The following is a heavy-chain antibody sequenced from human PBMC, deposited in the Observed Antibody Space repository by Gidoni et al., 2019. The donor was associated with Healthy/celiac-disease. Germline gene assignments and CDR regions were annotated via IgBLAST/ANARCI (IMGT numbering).Heavy chain of an antibody. Sequence: QVQLQQWDAGLLKPSETLSLTCAVYGGSFSGYYWSWIRQPPGKGLEWIGEINHSGSTNYNPSLKSRVTISVDTSKNQFSLKLSSVTAADTAVYYCARSRLVAYYYYGMDVWGQGTTVTVSS. D-gene: IGHD6-19*01. CDR2: INHSGST. CDR3: ARSRLVAYYYYGMDV. CDR1: GGSFSGYY. V-gene: IGHV4-34*01. J-gene: IGHJ6*02.